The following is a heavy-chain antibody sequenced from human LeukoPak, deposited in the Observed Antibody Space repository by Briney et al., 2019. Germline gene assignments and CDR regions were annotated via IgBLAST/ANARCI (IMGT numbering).Heavy chain of an antibody. CDR3: ARALCMVRGVVLGFDI. CDR1: GFSFSSYG. J-gene: IGHJ3*02. Sequence: GGTLRLSCEVSGFSFSSYGVNWVRQAPGKGLEGVSGFSDSGGSTYYADSVKGRLTISRDNSKNTVYLQMETLRAEDTAVYYGARALCMVRGVVLGFDIWGQGTMVIVSS. D-gene: IGHD3-10*01. CDR2: FSDSGGST. V-gene: IGHV3-23*01.